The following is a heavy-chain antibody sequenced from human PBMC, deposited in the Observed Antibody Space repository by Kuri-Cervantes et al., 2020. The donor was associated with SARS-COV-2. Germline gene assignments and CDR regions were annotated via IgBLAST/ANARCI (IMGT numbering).Heavy chain of an antibody. Sequence: SETLSLTCTVSGGSISSSSYYWGWIRQPPGKGLEWIGSINYSGSTNYNPSLKSRVTISVDTSKNQFSLKLSSVTAADTAVYYCAREEQQLVLVGAFDIWGQGTMVTVSS. CDR2: INYSGST. J-gene: IGHJ3*02. D-gene: IGHD6-13*01. V-gene: IGHV4-39*07. CDR3: AREEQQLVLVGAFDI. CDR1: GGSISSSSYY.